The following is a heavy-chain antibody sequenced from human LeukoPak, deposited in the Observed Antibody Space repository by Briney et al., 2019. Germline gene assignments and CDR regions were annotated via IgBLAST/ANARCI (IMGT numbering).Heavy chain of an antibody. J-gene: IGHJ5*02. V-gene: IGHV1-18*01. CDR3: AREGTKGATTFGPSVWFDP. Sequence: ASAKVSCKASGYTFTSYGISWVRQAPGQGLEWMGWISAYNGNTNYAQKLQGRVTMTTDTSTSTAYMELRSLRSDDTAVYYCAREGTKGATTFGPSVWFDPWGQGTLVTVSS. D-gene: IGHD1-26*01. CDR2: ISAYNGNT. CDR1: GYTFTSYG.